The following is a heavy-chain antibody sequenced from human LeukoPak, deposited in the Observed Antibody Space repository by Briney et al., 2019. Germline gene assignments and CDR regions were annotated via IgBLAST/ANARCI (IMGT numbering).Heavy chain of an antibody. Sequence: SETLSLTCTVSGGSFSSYYWSWIRQAPGKGLEWIGYIYYSGSTYYNPSLKSRVTISVDTSKNQFSLKLSSVTAADTAVYYCARFGSGSYYNSDWYFDLWGRGTLVTVSS. CDR3: ARFGSGSYYNSDWYFDL. D-gene: IGHD3-10*01. CDR2: IYYSGST. CDR1: GGSFSSYY. J-gene: IGHJ2*01. V-gene: IGHV4-59*12.